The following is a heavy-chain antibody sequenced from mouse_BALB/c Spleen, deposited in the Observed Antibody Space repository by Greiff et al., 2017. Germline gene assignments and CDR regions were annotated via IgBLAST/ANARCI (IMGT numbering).Heavy chain of an antibody. CDR2: ISSGSSTI. V-gene: IGHV5-17*02. D-gene: IGHD1-1*01. J-gene: IGHJ4*01. Sequence: EVKLMESGGGLVQPGGSRKLSCAASGFTFSSFGMHWVRQAPEKGLEWVAYISSGSSTIYYADTVKGRFTISRDNPKNTLFLQMTSLRSEDTAMYYCAATVAYAMDYWGQGTSVTVSS. CDR3: AATVAYAMDY. CDR1: GFTFSSFG.